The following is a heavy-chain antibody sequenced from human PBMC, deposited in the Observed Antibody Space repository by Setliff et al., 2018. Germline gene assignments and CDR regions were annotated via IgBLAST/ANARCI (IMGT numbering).Heavy chain of an antibody. V-gene: IGHV4-34*01. Sequence: SETLSLTCTVYGASFSDYYWGWIRQPPGKGLEWIAEINHSGSTNYNPSLKSRVTISVXXXXXXFSXXXXXXTAAXTALYYCRQAVVGRDVFDIWGQGTVVTVSS. J-gene: IGHJ3*02. CDR2: INHSGST. CDR3: RQAVVGRDVFDI. D-gene: IGHD1-1*01. CDR1: GASFSDYY.